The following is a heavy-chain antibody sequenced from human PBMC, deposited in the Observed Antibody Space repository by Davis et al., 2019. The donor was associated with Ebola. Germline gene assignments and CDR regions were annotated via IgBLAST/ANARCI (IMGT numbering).Heavy chain of an antibody. J-gene: IGHJ4*02. V-gene: IGHV4-39*07. CDR2: IYYSGST. CDR3: ARGIVATITDY. Sequence: SETLSLTCTVSGGSISSSSYYWGWIRQPPGKGLEWIGSIYYSGSTNYNPSLKSRVTISVDTSKNQFSLKLSSVTAADTAVYYCARGIVATITDYWGQGTLVTVSS. D-gene: IGHD5-12*01. CDR1: GGSISSSSYY.